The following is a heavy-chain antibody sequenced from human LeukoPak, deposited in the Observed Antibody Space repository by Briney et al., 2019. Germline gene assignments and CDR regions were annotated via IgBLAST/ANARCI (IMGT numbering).Heavy chain of an antibody. CDR2: IIPIFGTA. CDR1: GGTFSSYA. D-gene: IGHD6-19*01. J-gene: IGHJ6*03. Sequence: ASVKVSCKASGGTFSSYAISWVRQAPGQGLEWMGGIIPIFGTANYAQKFQGRVTITTDESTSTAYMELSSLRSEDTAVYYCASSIAVAGTEPVGYYYMDVWGKGTTVTVSS. V-gene: IGHV1-69*05. CDR3: ASSIAVAGTEPVGYYYMDV.